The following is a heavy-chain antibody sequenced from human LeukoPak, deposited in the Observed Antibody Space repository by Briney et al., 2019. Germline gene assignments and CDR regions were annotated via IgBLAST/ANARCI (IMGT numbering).Heavy chain of an antibody. CDR1: GFMFGGDA. D-gene: IGHD4-23*01. J-gene: IGHJ4*02. CDR3: SRAVAHLDY. V-gene: IGHV3-49*04. Sequence: GGSLRLSCTASGFMFGGDAVSWVRRAPGEGLEWGGFIRSESYGGTTEYAPSVKGRFTISRSESKSIAYLQMNSLKTEDTAVYYCSRAVAHLDYWGQGTLVTVSS. CDR2: IRSESYGGTT.